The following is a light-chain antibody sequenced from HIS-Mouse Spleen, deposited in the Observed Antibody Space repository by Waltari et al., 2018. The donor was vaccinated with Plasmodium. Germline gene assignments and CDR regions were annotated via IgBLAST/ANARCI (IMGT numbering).Light chain of an antibody. CDR3: QSADSSGTPNWV. Sequence: SYELTQPPSVSVSPGQTARITCSGAALPTLSAYWYQQKPGQAPVLVIYKDSERPSGIPERFSGSSSGTTVTLTISGVQAEDEADYYCQSADSSGTPNWVFGGGTKLTVL. CDR2: KDS. CDR1: ALPTLS. V-gene: IGLV3-25*03. J-gene: IGLJ3*02.